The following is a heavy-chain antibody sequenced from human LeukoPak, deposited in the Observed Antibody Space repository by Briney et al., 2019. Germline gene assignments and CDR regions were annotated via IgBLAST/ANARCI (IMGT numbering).Heavy chain of an antibody. CDR3: ARDPGAPREQYFQH. V-gene: IGHV1-69*10. Sequence: ASVKVSCKASGGTFSTYAISWVRQAPGQGLEWMGGITPILGTANYAQKFQGRVTINADQSTSTAYMELSSLRSEDTAVYYCARDPGAPREQYFQHWGQGTLVTVSS. CDR1: GGTFSTYA. J-gene: IGHJ1*01. CDR2: ITPILGTA. D-gene: IGHD3-10*01.